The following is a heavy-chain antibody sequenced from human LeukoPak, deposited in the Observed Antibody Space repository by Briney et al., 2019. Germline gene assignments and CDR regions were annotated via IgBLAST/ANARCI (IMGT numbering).Heavy chain of an antibody. Sequence: PGGSLRLSCAASGFTFSSYSMNWVRQAPGKGLEWVSSISSSSYIYYADSVKGRFTISRDNAKNSLYLQMNSLRAEDTAVYYCARDYRPLRYFDWLFPPNAFDIWGQGTMVTVSS. CDR3: ARDYRPLRYFDWLFPPNAFDI. J-gene: IGHJ3*02. CDR2: ISSSSYI. V-gene: IGHV3-21*01. CDR1: GFTFSSYS. D-gene: IGHD3-9*01.